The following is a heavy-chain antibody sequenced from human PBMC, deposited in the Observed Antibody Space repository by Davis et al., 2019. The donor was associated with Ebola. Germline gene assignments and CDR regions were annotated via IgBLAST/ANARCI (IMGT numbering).Heavy chain of an antibody. CDR3: ARHNPKSGSFYVTFDY. D-gene: IGHD1-26*01. Sequence: SESLSLTCTVSGGSISRSTYYWGSIRQPPVKGLEWSGSIYYSGNTYYNPSLKSRATISVDMSKNQFYLKLSSVTAADTAVYYCARHNPKSGSFYVTFDYWGQGTLVTVSS. CDR1: GGSISRSTYY. CDR2: IYYSGNT. J-gene: IGHJ4*02. V-gene: IGHV4-39*01.